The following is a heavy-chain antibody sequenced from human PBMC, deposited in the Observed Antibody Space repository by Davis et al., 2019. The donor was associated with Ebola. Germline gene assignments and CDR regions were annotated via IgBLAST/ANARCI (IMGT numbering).Heavy chain of an antibody. J-gene: IGHJ4*02. CDR1: GFTFSSYG. V-gene: IGHV3-33*01. D-gene: IGHD3-16*01. CDR2: IWADGSKK. CDR3: AGGEVYGGNFEY. Sequence: PGGSLRLSCAASGFTFSSYGMHWVRQAPGKGLEWVAGIWADGSKKYHADSVKGRFTISRDNSKNTLSLQMNSLRAEDTAVYFCAGGEVYGGNFEYWGQGTLVTVSS.